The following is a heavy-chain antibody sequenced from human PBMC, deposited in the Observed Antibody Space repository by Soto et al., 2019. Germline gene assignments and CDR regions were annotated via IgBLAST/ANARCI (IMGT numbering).Heavy chain of an antibody. Sequence: PSGTLSLTCAASGGSVNGFYWHWIRQPRGKGLEWIAEINHTGGTHYNPSLKGRGSMFVGTTKHQFSLRLMSVLAADKAIHYCGAGRTVFGFLIPSFDPWGRGTQVTVSS. J-gene: IGHJ5*02. CDR3: GAGRTVFGFLIPSFDP. CDR2: INHTGGT. V-gene: IGHV4-34*01. D-gene: IGHD3-3*01. CDR1: GGSVNGFY.